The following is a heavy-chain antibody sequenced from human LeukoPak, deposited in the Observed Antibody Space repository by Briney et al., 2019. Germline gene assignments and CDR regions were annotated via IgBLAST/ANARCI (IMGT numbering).Heavy chain of an antibody. CDR1: GVSIFSSNYY. J-gene: IGHJ1*01. Sequence: PSETLSLSCIVSGVSIFSSNYYWGWIRQAPGEGLEWIGSVYYSGSTNYNPSLKSRVTISVDTSKNQFSLKLSSVTAADTAVYYCARVTTYSSHLPLNDAEYFQHWGQGTLVTVSS. CDR3: ARVTTYSSHLPLNDAEYFQH. D-gene: IGHD6-13*01. V-gene: IGHV4-39*07. CDR2: VYYSGST.